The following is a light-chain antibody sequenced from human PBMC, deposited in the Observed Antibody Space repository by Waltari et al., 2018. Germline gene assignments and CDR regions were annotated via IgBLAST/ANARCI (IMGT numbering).Light chain of an antibody. CDR2: GKN. CDR1: SLTNYY. V-gene: IGLV3-19*01. J-gene: IGLJ3*02. CDR3: NSRDTSGYHWV. Sequence: SSELTQDPPVSVALGQTVTITCQGDSLTNYYASWYQQKPGQAHVLVIYGKNNRPSGIPYRFSVSASGTTTSLTITGAQAEDEADYYCNSRDTSGYHWVFGGGTKLTVL.